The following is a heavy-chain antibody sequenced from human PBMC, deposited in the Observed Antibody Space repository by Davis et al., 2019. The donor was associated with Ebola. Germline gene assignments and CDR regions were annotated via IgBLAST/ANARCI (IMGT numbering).Heavy chain of an antibody. Sequence: PGGSLRLSCAASGFTFSHYAMSWVRQAPGKGLEWVANIKQDGSEKYYVDSVKGRFTISRDNAKNSLYLQMNSLRAEATAVYYCARGGEGLLGYWGQGTLVTVSS. D-gene: IGHD1-26*01. CDR2: IKQDGSEK. V-gene: IGHV3-7*03. CDR3: ARGGEGLLGY. J-gene: IGHJ4*02. CDR1: GFTFSHYA.